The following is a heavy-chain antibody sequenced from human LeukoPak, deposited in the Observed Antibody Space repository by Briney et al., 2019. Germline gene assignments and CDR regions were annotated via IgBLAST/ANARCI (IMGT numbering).Heavy chain of an antibody. J-gene: IGHJ4*02. CDR1: GFTFSSYS. Sequence: PGGSLRLSCAASGFTFSSYSMYWVRQAPGKGLEWVSGIFGSGGSTHYAASVKGRFTISRDNSNNTAYLQLNSLRAEDTAVYYCAKTTTGYSSGRFPGWPVDYWGQGTLVTVSS. CDR2: IFGSGGST. V-gene: IGHV3-23*01. D-gene: IGHD6-19*01. CDR3: AKTTTGYSSGRFPGWPVDY.